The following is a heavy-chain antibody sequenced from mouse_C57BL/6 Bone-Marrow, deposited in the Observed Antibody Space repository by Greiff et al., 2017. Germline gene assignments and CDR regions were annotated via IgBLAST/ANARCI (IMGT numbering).Heavy chain of an antibody. J-gene: IGHJ2*01. Sequence: DVKLVESGGGLVKPGGSLTLSCAASGFTFSDYGMHWVRQAPEKGLEWVAYISSGSSTIYYADTVKGRFTISRDNAKSNRFLQITSLRSEDTAMYYCARGNLDYWGQGTTLTVSS. V-gene: IGHV5-17*01. CDR3: ARGNLDY. CDR1: GFTFSDYG. CDR2: ISSGSSTI.